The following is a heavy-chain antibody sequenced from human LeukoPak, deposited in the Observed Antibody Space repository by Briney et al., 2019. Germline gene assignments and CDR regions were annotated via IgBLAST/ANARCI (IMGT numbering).Heavy chain of an antibody. CDR3: ARIGLFDY. CDR2: ISSGGSKI. Sequence: PGGSLRLSCAASGFTFSGYAMHWVRQAPGKGLEWVAIISSGGSKIYYADSVKGRFTISRDNSKNTLYLQMNSLRAEDTAVYYCARIGLFDYWGQGTLVTVSS. J-gene: IGHJ4*02. V-gene: IGHV3-30*04. CDR1: GFTFSGYA.